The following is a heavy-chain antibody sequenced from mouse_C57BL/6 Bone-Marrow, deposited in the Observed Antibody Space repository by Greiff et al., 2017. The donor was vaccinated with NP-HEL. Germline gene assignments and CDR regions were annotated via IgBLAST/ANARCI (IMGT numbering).Heavy chain of an antibody. CDR1: GFTFSSYA. Sequence: EVKLQESGGGLVKPGGSLKLSCAASGFTFSSYAMSWVRQTPEKRLEWVATISDGGSYTYYPDNVKGRFTISRDNAKNNLYLQMSHLKSEDTAMYYCARAYYYGLYFDYWGQGTTLTVSS. CDR3: ARAYYYGLYFDY. J-gene: IGHJ2*01. CDR2: ISDGGSYT. D-gene: IGHD1-1*01. V-gene: IGHV5-4*03.